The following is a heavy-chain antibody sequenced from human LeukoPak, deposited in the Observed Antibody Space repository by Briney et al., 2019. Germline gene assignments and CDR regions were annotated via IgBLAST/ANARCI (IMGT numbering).Heavy chain of an antibody. CDR3: AKSARITATFYFDY. CDR2: ISGSGSGT. V-gene: IGHV3-23*01. J-gene: IGHJ4*02. Sequence: PGGSLRLSCAASGFTFSPYAMSWVRQAPGKGLEWVSVISGSGSGTYYAVSVMGRFTISRDNSKNSLFLQMNSLRAEDTAVYYCAKSARITATFYFDYWRQGTPVTVSS. CDR1: GFTFSPYA. D-gene: IGHD1-7*01.